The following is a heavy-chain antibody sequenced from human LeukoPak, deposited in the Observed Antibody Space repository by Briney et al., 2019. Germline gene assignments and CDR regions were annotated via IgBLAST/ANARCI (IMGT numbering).Heavy chain of an antibody. Sequence: GGSLRLSCVASGFTFDDYAMHWVRQAPGKGLEWVSNIGTSSTTIYYADSVKGRFTISRDNAKNSLYLQMNSLRADDTAVYYCARFAAGGSYYYYMDVWGKGTTVTVSS. J-gene: IGHJ6*03. V-gene: IGHV3-48*01. D-gene: IGHD6-25*01. CDR1: GFTFDDYA. CDR3: ARFAAGGSYYYYMDV. CDR2: IGTSSTTI.